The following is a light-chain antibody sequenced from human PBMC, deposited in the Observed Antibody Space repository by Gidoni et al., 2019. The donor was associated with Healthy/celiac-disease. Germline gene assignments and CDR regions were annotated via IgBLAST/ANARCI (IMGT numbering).Light chain of an antibody. CDR2: DVS. CDR1: SSDVGGYNY. Sequence: QSALTQPRSVSGSPGQSVPLSCTGTSSDVGGYNYVYWYQQHPGKAPKLMIYDVSKRPSGVPDRFSGSKSGNTASRPISGLQAEDEADYSCCSYAGSYTPNWVFGGGTKLTVL. CDR3: CSYAGSYTPNWV. J-gene: IGLJ3*02. V-gene: IGLV2-11*01.